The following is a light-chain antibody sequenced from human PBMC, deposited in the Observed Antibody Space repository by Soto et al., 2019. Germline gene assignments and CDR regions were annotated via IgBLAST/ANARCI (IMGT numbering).Light chain of an antibody. CDR3: QQYGSSPPYT. V-gene: IGKV3-20*01. J-gene: IGKJ2*01. Sequence: EMVLTQSPGTLSLSPGERATLSCRANQSVSSAYLAWYQQKPGQAPRLLISGASIRATGIPERFSGSGSGTSCTLTISRLEPEDSAVYDCQQYGSSPPYTFGQGTKLEIK. CDR1: QSVSSAY. CDR2: GAS.